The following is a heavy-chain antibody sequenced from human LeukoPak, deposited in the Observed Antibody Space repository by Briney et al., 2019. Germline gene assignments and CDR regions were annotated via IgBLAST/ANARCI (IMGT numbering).Heavy chain of an antibody. J-gene: IGHJ4*02. CDR3: ASPSYCGGDCYPYYFDY. V-gene: IGHV5-51*01. D-gene: IGHD2-21*01. CDR1: GYSFTSYW. CDR2: IYPVDSDT. Sequence: GESLKISCKGSGYSFTSYWIGWVRQMPGKGLEWMGIIYPVDSDTRYSPSFQGQVTISADKSISTAYLQWSSLKASDTAMYYCASPSYCGGDCYPYYFDYWGQGTLVTVSS.